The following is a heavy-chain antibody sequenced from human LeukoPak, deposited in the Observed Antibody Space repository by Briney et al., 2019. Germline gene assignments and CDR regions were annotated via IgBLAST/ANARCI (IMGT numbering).Heavy chain of an antibody. J-gene: IGHJ4*02. CDR3: AKEGRSLQTY. CDR1: GFMFSSNW. CDR2: IKEDGTET. Sequence: GGSLRLSCAASGFMFSSNWMSWVRLAPGKGLEWVANIKEDGTETYYVDSVKGRFTISRDNGKKSLYLQMNSLRVEDTAVYYCAKEGRSLQTYWGQGTLVTVSS. V-gene: IGHV3-7*03. D-gene: IGHD5-24*01.